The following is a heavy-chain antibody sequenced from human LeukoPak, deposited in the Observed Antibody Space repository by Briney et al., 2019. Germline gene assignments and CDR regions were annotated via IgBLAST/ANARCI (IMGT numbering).Heavy chain of an antibody. V-gene: IGHV3-23*01. CDR1: GFTFTTHA. D-gene: IGHD2-15*01. Sequence: QPGGSLRLSCAASGFTFTTHAMSWVRQAPGKGLEWVSGFSASDGSTYYADSVKGRFTISRDNSKNTLYLQMNSLRAEDTAIYYCAKNSGGHCYSVFDYWGQGTLVTVSS. J-gene: IGHJ4*02. CDR3: AKNSGGHCYSVFDY. CDR2: FSASDGST.